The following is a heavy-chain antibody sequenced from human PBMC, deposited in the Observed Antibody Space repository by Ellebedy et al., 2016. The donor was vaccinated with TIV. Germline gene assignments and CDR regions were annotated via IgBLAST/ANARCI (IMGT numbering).Heavy chain of an antibody. Sequence: ASVKVSCXASGYTFTGYYMHWVRQAPGQGLEWMGWINPNSGGTNYAQKFQGRVTMTEDTSTDTAYMELSSLRSDDTAVFYCARQPSTVNPFDFWGQGTMVIVSS. CDR2: INPNSGGT. V-gene: IGHV1-2*02. CDR3: ARQPSTVNPFDF. CDR1: GYTFTGYY. D-gene: IGHD2-2*01. J-gene: IGHJ3*01.